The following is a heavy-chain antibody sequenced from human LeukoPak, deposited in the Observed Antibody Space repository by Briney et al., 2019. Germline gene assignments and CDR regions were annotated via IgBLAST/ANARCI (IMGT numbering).Heavy chain of an antibody. CDR2: IYYSGST. CDR1: GGSISSGGYY. J-gene: IGHJ4*02. Sequence: SETLSLTCNVSGGSISSGGYYWSWIRQHSGKGLEWIGYIYYSGSTYYNPSLKRRLTISLHTSKNQFSLKLRSVTAADTAVYYCARIAAAAGPLVYWGQGTLVTVSS. CDR3: ARIAAAAGPLVY. V-gene: IGHV4-31*03. D-gene: IGHD6-13*01.